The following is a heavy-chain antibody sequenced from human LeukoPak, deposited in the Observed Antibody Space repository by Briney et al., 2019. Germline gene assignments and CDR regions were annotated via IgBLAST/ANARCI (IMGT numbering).Heavy chain of an antibody. D-gene: IGHD2-2*01. CDR1: GGTFSSYV. V-gene: IGHV1-69*01. CDR3: ARDHLPNLGYCSSTSCSGSDAFDI. J-gene: IGHJ3*02. Sequence: SVKVSCKASGGTFSSYVISWVRQAPGQGLEWMGGIIPIFGAANYAQKFQGRVTITADESTSTAYMELSSLRSEDTAVYYCARDHLPNLGYCSSTSCSGSDAFDIWGQGTMVTVSS. CDR2: IIPIFGAA.